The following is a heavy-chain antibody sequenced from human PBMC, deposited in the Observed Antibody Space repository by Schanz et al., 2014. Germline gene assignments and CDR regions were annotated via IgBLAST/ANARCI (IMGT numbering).Heavy chain of an antibody. Sequence: QLQLQESGPGLVKPSETLSLTCTVSGASISGSSDYWGWIRQSPGKGLEWIGNIYYTGTTYYNPSLKSGFSIPVDTSKNQVSLKRPSVTAADTAVFYCARRDNYLSAFDIWGQGTMVTVSS. D-gene: IGHD4-4*01. V-gene: IGHV4-39*01. CDR2: IYYTGTT. CDR3: ARRDNYLSAFDI. J-gene: IGHJ3*02. CDR1: GASISGSSDY.